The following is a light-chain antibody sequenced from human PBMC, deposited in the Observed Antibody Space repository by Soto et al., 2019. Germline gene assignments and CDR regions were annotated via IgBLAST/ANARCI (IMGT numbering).Light chain of an antibody. Sequence: DIQMTQSPSSLSASVGDRVTITCRASQSISSYLNWYQQKPEKAPKLLIYAASSLQSGVPSRFSGSGSGTDFTLTSSSLQPEDFATYYCQQSYSTPYTFGHGTKRQIK. CDR2: AAS. V-gene: IGKV1-39*01. J-gene: IGKJ2*01. CDR3: QQSYSTPYT. CDR1: QSISSY.